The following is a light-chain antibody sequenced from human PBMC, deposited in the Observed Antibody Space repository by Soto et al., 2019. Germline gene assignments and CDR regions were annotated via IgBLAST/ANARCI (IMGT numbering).Light chain of an antibody. Sequence: EIVLTQSPATLSLSPGQRATLSCRASQSVGIYLTWYQQKPGQAPRLLIYDAFNRATDIPARFSGSGSGTDFTLTISSLEPEDFVVYYCQQRYNWPPITFGQGTRLEIK. CDR3: QQRYNWPPIT. CDR2: DAF. CDR1: QSVGIY. V-gene: IGKV3-11*01. J-gene: IGKJ5*01.